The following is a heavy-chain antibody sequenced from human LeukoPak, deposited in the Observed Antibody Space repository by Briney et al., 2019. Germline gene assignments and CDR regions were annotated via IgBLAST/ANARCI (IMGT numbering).Heavy chain of an antibody. J-gene: IGHJ5*02. CDR3: ARDRPAYYYDSSGYP. CDR1: GGSISSYY. V-gene: IGHV4-4*07. CDR2: IYTSGST. D-gene: IGHD3-22*01. Sequence: SGTLSLTCTVSGGSISSYYWSWIRQPAGKGLEWIGRIYTSGSTNYNPSLKSRVTISVDTSKNQFSLKLSSVTAADTAVYYCARDRPAYYYDSSGYPWGQGTLVTVSS.